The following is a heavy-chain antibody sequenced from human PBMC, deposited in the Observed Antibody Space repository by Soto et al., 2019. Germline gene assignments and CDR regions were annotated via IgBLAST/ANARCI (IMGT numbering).Heavy chain of an antibody. CDR2: INTCNGNT. V-gene: IGHV1-18*01. D-gene: IGHD6-13*01. J-gene: IGHJ3*02. CDR3: ARDLLYSTRSTVRFDI. CDR1: GYTFTNYG. Sequence: VQLVQSGVEVKKPGASVKVSCKASGYTFTNYGISWVRQAPGQALEWMGWINTCNGNTNYAQKVQGRVTMPTETSTSTAYMELRSLRSDDTAVYYCARDLLYSTRSTVRFDIWGQGTMLTVSS.